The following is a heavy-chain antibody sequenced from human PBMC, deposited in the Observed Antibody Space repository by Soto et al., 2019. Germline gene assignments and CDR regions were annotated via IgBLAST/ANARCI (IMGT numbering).Heavy chain of an antibody. CDR3: AAAGTIWGIQGWFEP. Sequence: PSQTLSLTCAISVYSVSSNSAAWNWIIQSPSRGPEWLGRTYYRSKWYNDYAVSVKSRITINPDTSKNQFSLQLNSVTPEDTAVYYCAAAGTIWGIQGWFEPWGQGTLVNVSS. CDR1: VYSVSSNSAA. CDR2: TYYRSKWYN. V-gene: IGHV6-1*01. J-gene: IGHJ5*02. D-gene: IGHD6-13*01.